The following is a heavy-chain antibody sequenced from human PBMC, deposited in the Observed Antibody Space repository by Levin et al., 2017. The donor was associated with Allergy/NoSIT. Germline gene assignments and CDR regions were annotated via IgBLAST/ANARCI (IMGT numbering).Heavy chain of an antibody. CDR2: ISSSSSTI. Sequence: GGSLRLSCAASGFTFSSYSMNWVRQAPGKGLEWVSYISSSSSTIYYADSVKGRFTISRDNAKNSLYLQMNSLRAEDTAVYYCARDYGDYYFDYWGQGTLVTVSS. CDR3: ARDYGDYYFDY. CDR1: GFTFSSYS. D-gene: IGHD4-17*01. J-gene: IGHJ4*02. V-gene: IGHV3-48*01.